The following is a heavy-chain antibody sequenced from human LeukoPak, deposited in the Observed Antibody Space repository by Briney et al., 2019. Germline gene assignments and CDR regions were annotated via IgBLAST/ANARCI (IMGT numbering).Heavy chain of an antibody. V-gene: IGHV3-9*01. CDR1: GFTFDDYA. J-gene: IGHJ4*02. Sequence: PGRSLRLSCAASGFTFDDYAVHWVRQAPGKGLEWVSGISWNSGSIGYADSVKGRFTISRDNAKNSLYLQMNSLRAEDTALYYCAKPIRGEDYFDYWGQGTLVTVSS. CDR2: ISWNSGSI. CDR3: AKPIRGEDYFDY. D-gene: IGHD3-10*01.